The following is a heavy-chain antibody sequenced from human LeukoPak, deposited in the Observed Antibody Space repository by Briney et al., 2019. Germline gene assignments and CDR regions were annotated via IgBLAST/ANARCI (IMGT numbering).Heavy chain of an antibody. Sequence: PSETLSLTCTVSGGSISSSSYYWGWIRQPPGKGLEWIGSIYYSGSTYYNPSLKSRVTISVDTSKNQFSLKLSSVTAADTAVYYCARDAELLKKTLFDPWGQGTLVTVSS. D-gene: IGHD1-26*01. V-gene: IGHV4-39*07. CDR3: ARDAELLKKTLFDP. CDR1: GGSISSSSYY. CDR2: IYYSGST. J-gene: IGHJ5*02.